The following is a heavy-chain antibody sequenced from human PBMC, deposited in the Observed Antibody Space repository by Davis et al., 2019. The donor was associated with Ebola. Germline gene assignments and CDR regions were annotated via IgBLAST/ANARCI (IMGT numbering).Heavy chain of an antibody. V-gene: IGHV3-23*01. CDR3: AKDLLVLRFLEWLFDY. CDR2: ISGSGGST. J-gene: IGHJ4*02. D-gene: IGHD3-3*01. CDR1: GFTFSSYA. Sequence: GESLKISCAASGFTFSSYAMSWVRQAPGKGLEWVSAISGSGGSTYYADSVKGRFTISRDNSRNTLYLQMNSLRAEDTAVYYCAKDLLVLRFLEWLFDYWGQGTLVTVSS.